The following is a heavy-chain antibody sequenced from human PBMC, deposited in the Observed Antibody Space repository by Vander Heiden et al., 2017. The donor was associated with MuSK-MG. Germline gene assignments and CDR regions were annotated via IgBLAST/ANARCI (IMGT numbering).Heavy chain of an antibody. D-gene: IGHD3-10*01. CDR1: GFTFSSYG. V-gene: IGHV3-33*01. CDR2: IWYDGSNK. CDR3: ARRGMVRGVGAYYYYGMDV. Sequence: QVQLVESGGGVVQPGRSLRLSCAASGFTFSSYGMLWVRQAPGKGLEWVAVIWYDGSNKYYADSVKGRFTISRDNSKNALYLQMNSLRAEDTAVYYCARRGMVRGVGAYYYYGMDVWGQGTTVTVSS. J-gene: IGHJ6*02.